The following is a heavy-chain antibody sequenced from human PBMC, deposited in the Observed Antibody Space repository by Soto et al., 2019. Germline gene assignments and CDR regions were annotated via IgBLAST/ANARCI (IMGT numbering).Heavy chain of an antibody. J-gene: IGHJ3*02. V-gene: IGHV3-30-3*01. D-gene: IGHD3-22*01. CDR3: ARGRGEEVYYYDSSGYPPRSIAFDI. CDR2: ISYDGSNK. Sequence: GGSLRLSCAASGFTFSSYAMHWVCQAPGKGLEWVAVISYDGSNKYYADSVKGRFTISRDNSKNTLYLQMNSLRAEDTAVYYCARGRGEEVYYYDSSGYPPRSIAFDIWGQGTMVTVSS. CDR1: GFTFSSYA.